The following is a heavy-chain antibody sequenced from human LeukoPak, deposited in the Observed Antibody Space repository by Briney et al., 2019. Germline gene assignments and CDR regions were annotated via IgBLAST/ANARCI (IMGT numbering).Heavy chain of an antibody. D-gene: IGHD1-26*01. Sequence: GGSLRPSCAGSGFTFSTSWMSWVRQVPGKGLEWVANIKKDASEKFYVDSVKGRFTISRDNAKNSLYLQMNTLRAEDTGVYYCARGGTYSDCWGQGTLVTVAS. J-gene: IGHJ4*02. CDR2: IKKDASEK. CDR1: GFTFSTSW. CDR3: ARGGTYSDC. V-gene: IGHV3-7*01.